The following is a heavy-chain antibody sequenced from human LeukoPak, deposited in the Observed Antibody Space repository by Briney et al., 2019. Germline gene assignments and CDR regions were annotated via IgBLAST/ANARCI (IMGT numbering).Heavy chain of an antibody. Sequence: GGSLRLSCAASGFTFSDYYMSWIRQAPGKGLEWVSYISSSGSTIYYSDSVKGRFTISRDNAKNSVYLQMNSLRAEDTAVYYCARVRDVVVGAAAITRDNWFDPWGQGTLVTVSS. V-gene: IGHV3-11*04. J-gene: IGHJ5*02. D-gene: IGHD2-2*01. CDR2: ISSSGSTI. CDR1: GFTFSDYY. CDR3: ARVRDVVVGAAAITRDNWFDP.